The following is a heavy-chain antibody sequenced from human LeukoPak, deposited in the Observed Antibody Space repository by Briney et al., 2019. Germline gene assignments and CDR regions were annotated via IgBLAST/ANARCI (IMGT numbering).Heavy chain of an antibody. CDR3: AKDYYDSSGYLDY. Sequence: PGGSLRLSCAASGFTITNYATSWVRQAPGKGLEWVAVISYDGSNKYYADSVKGRFTISRDNSKNTLYLQMNSLRAEDTAVYYCAKDYYDSSGYLDYWGQGTLVTVSS. J-gene: IGHJ4*02. CDR1: GFTITNYA. D-gene: IGHD3-22*01. V-gene: IGHV3-30*18. CDR2: ISYDGSNK.